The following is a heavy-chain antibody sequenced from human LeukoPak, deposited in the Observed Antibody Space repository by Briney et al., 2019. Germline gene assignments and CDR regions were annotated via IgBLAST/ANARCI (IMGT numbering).Heavy chain of an antibody. V-gene: IGHV3-48*01. CDR1: GFTFSSYS. CDR3: ARFVLMVYAPVFDY. CDR2: ISSSSSTI. J-gene: IGHJ4*02. D-gene: IGHD2-8*01. Sequence: GGSLRLSCAASGFTFSSYSMNWVRQAPGKGLEWVSYISSSSSTIYYADSVKGRFTISRDNAKNSLYLQMSSLRAEDTAVYYCARFVLMVYAPVFDYWGQGTLVTVSS.